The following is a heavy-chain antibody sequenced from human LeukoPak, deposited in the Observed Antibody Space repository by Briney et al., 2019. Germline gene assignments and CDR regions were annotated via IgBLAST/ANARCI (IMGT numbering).Heavy chain of an antibody. D-gene: IGHD6-19*01. V-gene: IGHV3-49*03. CDR3: SRSYTSRYSSGWRTLDY. Sequence: GGSLTLSCTASGFTFGDYGMSWFRQAPGKGLEWVGFIRSKAYGGTTEYAASVKGRFTISRDDSKSIVYLQMNSLKTEDTAVYYCSRSYTSRYSSGWRTLDYWGQGTLVTVSS. J-gene: IGHJ4*02. CDR1: GFTFGDYG. CDR2: IRSKAYGGTT.